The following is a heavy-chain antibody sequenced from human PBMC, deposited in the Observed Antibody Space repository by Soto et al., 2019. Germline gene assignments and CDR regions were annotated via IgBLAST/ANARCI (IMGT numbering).Heavy chain of an antibody. CDR3: ARDPGFGFGYSYAFAMDV. D-gene: IGHD5-18*01. J-gene: IGHJ6*02. V-gene: IGHV1-18*01. CDR2: ISGYNGNT. CDR1: GYTFSNYG. Sequence: QVRLVQSGAEVKKPGASVKVSCKASGYTFSNYGISWVRQGPGQGLEWMGWISGYNGNTHYEEKVQDRIKMTTDTITSTTYLELRSLRSNDTAEYFCARDPGFGFGYSYAFAMDVWGQGTTVTVAS.